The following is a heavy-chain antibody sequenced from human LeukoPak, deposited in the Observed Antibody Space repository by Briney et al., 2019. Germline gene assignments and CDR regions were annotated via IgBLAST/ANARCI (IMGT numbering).Heavy chain of an antibody. J-gene: IGHJ4*02. CDR1: GYTLTSYG. D-gene: IGHD3-22*01. CDR3: ARVGARGAYYYDSSGYYYFPPFDY. Sequence: ASVKVSCKASGYTLTSYGISWVRQAPGQGLEWMGWISAYNGNTNYAQKLQGRVTMTTDTSTSTAYMELRSLRSDDTAVYYCARVGARGAYYYDSSGYYYFPPFDYWGQGTLVTVSS. CDR2: ISAYNGNT. V-gene: IGHV1-18*01.